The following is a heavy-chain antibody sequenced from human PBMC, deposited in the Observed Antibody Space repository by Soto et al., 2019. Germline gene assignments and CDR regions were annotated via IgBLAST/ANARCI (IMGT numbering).Heavy chain of an antibody. V-gene: IGHV1-69*06. CDR2: IIPIFGTA. J-gene: IGHJ6*02. CDR3: ARGVAAGGTYYYYYGMDV. Sequence: ASVKVSCKASGGTFSSYAISWVRQAPGQGLEWMGGIIPIFGTANYAQKFQGRVTITADKSTSTAYMELSSLRSEDTAVYYCARGVAAGGTYYYYYGMDVWGQGTTVTVSS. D-gene: IGHD6-13*01. CDR1: GGTFSSYA.